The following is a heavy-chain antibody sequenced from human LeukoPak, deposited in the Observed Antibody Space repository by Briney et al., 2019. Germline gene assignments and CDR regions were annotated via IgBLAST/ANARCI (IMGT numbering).Heavy chain of an antibody. Sequence: GESLKISRQGSGYTFTSYWIGWVRQMPGRGLEWMGIIYPGDSESRYSPSFQGQVTISADKSISTAYLQWRSLKASDTAIYYCARRNDEFIDYWGQGTLVAVSS. CDR3: ARRNDEFIDY. CDR1: GYTFTSYW. CDR2: IYPGDSES. D-gene: IGHD1-1*01. J-gene: IGHJ4*02. V-gene: IGHV5-51*01.